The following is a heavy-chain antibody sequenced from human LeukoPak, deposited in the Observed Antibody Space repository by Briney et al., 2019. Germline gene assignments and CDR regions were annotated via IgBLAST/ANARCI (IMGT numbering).Heavy chain of an antibody. J-gene: IGHJ4*02. D-gene: IGHD2-21*01. Sequence: GGSLRLSCAASEFTFSSYAMSWVRQAPGKGLEWVSAISGSGGSTYYADSVKGRFTISRDNSKNTLYLQMNSLRAEDTAVYYCAKAAEEAIVVVAQIDYWGQGTLVTVSS. CDR2: ISGSGGST. CDR3: AKAAEEAIVVVAQIDY. CDR1: EFTFSSYA. V-gene: IGHV3-23*01.